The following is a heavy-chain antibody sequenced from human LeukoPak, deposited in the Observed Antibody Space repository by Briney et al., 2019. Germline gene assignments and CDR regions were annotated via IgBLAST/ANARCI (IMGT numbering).Heavy chain of an antibody. CDR2: IYHSGST. J-gene: IGHJ4*02. CDR1: GGSISSSNW. D-gene: IGHD3-22*01. V-gene: IGHV4-4*02. Sequence: SETLSLTCAVSGGSISSSNWWSWVRQPPGKGLEWIGEIYHSGSTNYNPSLKSRVTISVDKSKNQFSLKLSSVTAADTAVYYCARDPLNYYDSSGPPQWGQGTLVTVSS. CDR3: ARDPLNYYDSSGPPQ.